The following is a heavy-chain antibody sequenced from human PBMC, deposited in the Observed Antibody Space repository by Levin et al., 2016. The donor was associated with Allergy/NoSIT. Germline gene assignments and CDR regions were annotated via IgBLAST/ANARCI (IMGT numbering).Heavy chain of an antibody. D-gene: IGHD6-19*01. J-gene: IGHJ4*02. CDR2: FMPLVP. Sequence: GESLKISCAASGFTVSNYYMTWVRQAPGKGWSGSHLFMPLVPHSHAASLKDRFTISRDISKNTLSLQMNNLRVDDTAVYYCARDRPVAVADYWGQGTLVTVSS. CDR1: GFTVSNYY. V-gene: IGHV3-53*01. CDR3: ARDRPVAVADY.